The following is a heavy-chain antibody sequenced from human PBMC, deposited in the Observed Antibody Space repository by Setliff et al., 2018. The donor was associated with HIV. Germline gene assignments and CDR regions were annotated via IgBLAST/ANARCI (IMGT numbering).Heavy chain of an antibody. D-gene: IGHD3-3*01. CDR3: AKKYYDFWSGQTDV. CDR1: GGSIISYNYY. CDR2: VYYSGGS. V-gene: IGHV4-39*01. J-gene: IGHJ6*03. Sequence: PSETLSLTCTVSGGSIISYNYYWSWIRQSPGKGLEWIGSVYYSGGSYYNPSLKSRISMSVDMSKDQFSLSLTSVSAADTAVYYCAKKYYDFWSGQTDVWDKGTTVTV.